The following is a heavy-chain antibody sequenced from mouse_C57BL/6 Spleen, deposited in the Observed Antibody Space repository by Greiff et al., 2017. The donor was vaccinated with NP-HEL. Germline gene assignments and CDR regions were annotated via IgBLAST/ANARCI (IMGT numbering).Heavy chain of an antibody. V-gene: IGHV1-15*01. D-gene: IGHD4-1*01. Sequence: VQLQQSGAELVRPGASVTLSCKASGYTFTDYEMHWVKQTPVHGLEWIGAIDPETGGTAYNQKFKGKAILTADKSSSTAYMELRSLTSEDSAVYYCTRYGTGTGFAYWGQGTLVTVSA. J-gene: IGHJ3*01. CDR3: TRYGTGTGFAY. CDR1: GYTFTDYE. CDR2: IDPETGGT.